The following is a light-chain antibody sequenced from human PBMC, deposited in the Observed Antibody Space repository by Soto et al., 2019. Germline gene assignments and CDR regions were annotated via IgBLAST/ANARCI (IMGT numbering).Light chain of an antibody. J-gene: IGLJ1*01. CDR1: SSDVGGYKF. Sequence: QSALTQPASVSGSPGQSITISCTGTSSDVGGYKFVSWYQQHPGKAPKLMIYEVSNRPSGVSSRFSGSKSGNTASLTISGLQAEEEADYYCGSYTGSIYVFGTGTRSPS. CDR3: GSYTGSIYV. V-gene: IGLV2-14*01. CDR2: EVS.